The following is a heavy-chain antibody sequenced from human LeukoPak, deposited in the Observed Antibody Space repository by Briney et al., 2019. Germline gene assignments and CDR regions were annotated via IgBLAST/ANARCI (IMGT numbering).Heavy chain of an antibody. CDR3: ARKLRLGGNWFDP. D-gene: IGHD1-26*01. Sequence: PSVKAPRKPSGGPLTGYVITWGRQPPGQGLKWLGKIIPISGTTNYAQKFQGRVTFTADESTSTAYMELSSLRSEDTALYYCARKLRLGGNWFDPWGQGTLVTVSS. CDR1: GGPLTGYV. J-gene: IGHJ5*02. V-gene: IGHV1-69*13. CDR2: IIPISGTT.